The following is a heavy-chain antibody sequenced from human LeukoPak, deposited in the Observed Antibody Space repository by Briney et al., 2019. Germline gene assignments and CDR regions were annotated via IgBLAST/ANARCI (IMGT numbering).Heavy chain of an antibody. V-gene: IGHV1-24*01. D-gene: IGHD3-22*01. J-gene: IGHJ4*02. CDR1: GYTLTELS. CDR3: ATDLYDSSGYYPPTFDY. CDR2: FDPEDGET. Sequence: ASVKVSCKVSGYTLTELSMHWVRPAPGKGLGWMGGFDPEDGETIYAQKFQGRVTMTEDTSTDTAYMELSSLRSEDTAVYYCATDLYDSSGYYPPTFDYWGQGTLVTVSS.